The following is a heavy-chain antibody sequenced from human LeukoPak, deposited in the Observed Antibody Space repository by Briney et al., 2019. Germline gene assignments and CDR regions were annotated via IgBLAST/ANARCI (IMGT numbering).Heavy chain of an antibody. Sequence: GGSLRLSCAASGFTFGSYSMNWVRQAPGKGLEWVSSISSSSSYIYYADSVKGRFTISRDNAKNSLYLQMNSLRAEDTAVYYCARDSLPMAVTGPFDHWGQGALVTVSS. J-gene: IGHJ4*02. CDR3: ARDSLPMAVTGPFDH. V-gene: IGHV3-21*01. D-gene: IGHD6-19*01. CDR1: GFTFGSYS. CDR2: ISSSSSYI.